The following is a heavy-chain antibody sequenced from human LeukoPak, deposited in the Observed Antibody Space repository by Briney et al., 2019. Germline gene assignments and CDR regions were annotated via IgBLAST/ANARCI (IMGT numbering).Heavy chain of an antibody. J-gene: IGHJ4*02. V-gene: IGHV4-34*01. D-gene: IGHD5-12*01. CDR2: INHSGST. Sequence: SETLSLTCAVYGGSFSGYYWSWIRQPPGKGLEWIEEINHSGSTNYNPSLKSRVTISVDTSKNQFSLKLSSVTAADTAVYYCARHEMRRSIKLRGLDYWGQGTLVTVSS. CDR3: ARHEMRRSIKLRGLDY. CDR1: GGSFSGYY.